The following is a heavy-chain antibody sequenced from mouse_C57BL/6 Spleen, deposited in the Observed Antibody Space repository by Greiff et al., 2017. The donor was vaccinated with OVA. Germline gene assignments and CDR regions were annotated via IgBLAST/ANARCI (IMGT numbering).Heavy chain of an antibody. V-gene: IGHV2-6*01. CDR3: ASDRYDYDEEGYAMDY. J-gene: IGHJ4*01. Sequence: VKVVESGPGLVAPSQSLSITCTVSGFSLTSYGVDWVRQSPGKGLEWLGVIWGVGSTNYNSALKSRLSISKDNSKSQVFLKMNSLQTDDTAMYYCASDRYDYDEEGYAMDYWGQGTSVTVSS. CDR2: IWGVGST. D-gene: IGHD2-4*01. CDR1: GFSLTSYG.